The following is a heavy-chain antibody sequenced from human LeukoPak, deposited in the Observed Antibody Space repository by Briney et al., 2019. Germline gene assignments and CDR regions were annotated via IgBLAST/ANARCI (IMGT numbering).Heavy chain of an antibody. CDR1: GFTFDDYG. CDR3: ARDGTSSGWSTLGY. J-gene: IGHJ4*02. D-gene: IGHD6-19*01. Sequence: PGGSLRLSCAASGFTFDDYGMSWVRQAPGKGLEWVAGINWNGGSTGYADSVKGRFIISRDNANSSLYLQMNSLRADDTALYYCARDGTSSGWSTLGYWGQGNLVTVSS. CDR2: INWNGGST. V-gene: IGHV3-20*04.